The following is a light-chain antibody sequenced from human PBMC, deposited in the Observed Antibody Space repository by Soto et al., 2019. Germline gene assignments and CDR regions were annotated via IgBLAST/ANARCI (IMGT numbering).Light chain of an antibody. Sequence: QSVLTQPASVSGSPGQSITISCTGTSSDVGGYNYVSWYQQHAGKAPKVMIYEVSNRPSGVSNRFSGSKSGNTASLTISGLQAEDEADYYCSSYTSSISLVFGGGTKVTVL. CDR3: SSYTSSISLV. V-gene: IGLV2-14*01. CDR1: SSDVGGYNY. CDR2: EVS. J-gene: IGLJ2*01.